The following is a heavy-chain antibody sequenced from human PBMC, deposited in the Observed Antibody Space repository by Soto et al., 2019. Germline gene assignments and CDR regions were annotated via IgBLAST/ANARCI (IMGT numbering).Heavy chain of an antibody. V-gene: IGHV4-39*01. Sequence: SETLSLTCTVSGGSISSSSYYWGWIRQPPGKGLEWNGSIYYSGSTYYNPSLKSRVTISVDTSKNQFSLKLSSATAADTAVYYCARHDVSYGQYNWFDPWGQGTLVTVSS. D-gene: IGHD5-18*01. CDR1: GGSISSSSYY. J-gene: IGHJ5*02. CDR2: IYYSGST. CDR3: ARHDVSYGQYNWFDP.